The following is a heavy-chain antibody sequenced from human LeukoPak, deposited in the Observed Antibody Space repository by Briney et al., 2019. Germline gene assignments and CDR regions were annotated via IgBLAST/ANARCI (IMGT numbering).Heavy chain of an antibody. V-gene: IGHV3-11*04. CDR2: ISSSGSTI. J-gene: IGHJ4*02. CDR1: GFTFSDYY. Sequence: PGGSLRLSCAASGFTFSDYYMSWIRQAPGKGLEWVSYISSSGSTIYYADSVKGRFTLSRDTARNSVYLQMNSLRAEDTGVYYCARDASGSYYFDYWGQGTLVTVSS. CDR3: ARDASGSYYFDY. D-gene: IGHD3-10*01.